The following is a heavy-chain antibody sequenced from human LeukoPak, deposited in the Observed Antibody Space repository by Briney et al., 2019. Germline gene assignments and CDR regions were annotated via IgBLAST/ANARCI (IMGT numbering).Heavy chain of an antibody. J-gene: IGHJ5*02. V-gene: IGHV4-59*01. Sequence: PSETLSLTCSVSGGSIISYYWSWVRQPPGKGLEWIGYIQNSVTSYTDNPSLQSRVTISVDTSKNQFSLRVTSVTAADTAVYYCVRSPQLVPWGQGTLVTVSS. CDR3: VRSPQLVP. CDR1: GGSIISYY. CDR2: IQNSVTSY.